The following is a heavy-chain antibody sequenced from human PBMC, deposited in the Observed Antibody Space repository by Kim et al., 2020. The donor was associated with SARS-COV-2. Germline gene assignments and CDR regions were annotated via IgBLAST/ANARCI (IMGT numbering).Heavy chain of an antibody. CDR3: AKDELALYSSSWYLDY. V-gene: IGHV3-33*06. CDR2: IWYDGSNK. D-gene: IGHD6-13*01. CDR1: GFTFSSYG. Sequence: GGSLRLSCAASGFTFSSYGMHWVRQAPGKGLEWVAVIWYDGSNKYYADSVKGRFTISRDNSKNTLYLQMNSLRAEDTAVYYCAKDELALYSSSWYLDYWGQGTLVTVSS. J-gene: IGHJ4*02.